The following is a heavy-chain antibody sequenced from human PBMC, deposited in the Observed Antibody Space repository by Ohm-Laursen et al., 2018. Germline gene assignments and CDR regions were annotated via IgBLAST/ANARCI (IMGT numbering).Heavy chain of an antibody. V-gene: IGHV3-66*01. CDR1: GFTVSSNY. CDR3: ARDPVRGLTDY. J-gene: IGHJ4*02. D-gene: IGHD3-16*01. Sequence: SLRLSCAASGFTVSSNYMTWVRQAPGKGLEWVSVIYSGSNTYYADSVKGRFTISRDNSENTLYLQMNSLRAEDTAVYHCARDPVRGLTDYWGQGTLVTVSS. CDR2: IYSGSNT.